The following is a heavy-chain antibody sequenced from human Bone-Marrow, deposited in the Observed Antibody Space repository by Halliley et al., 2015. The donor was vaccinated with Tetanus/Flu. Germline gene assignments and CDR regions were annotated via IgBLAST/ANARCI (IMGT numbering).Heavy chain of an antibody. CDR2: SSGGGLST. D-gene: IGHD3-16*01. V-gene: IGHV3-23*01. J-gene: IGHJ6*02. Sequence: SSGGGLSTYHADSEKGRFVSSRDNSKNTLYLQMNSLIAEDTAVYYCAKDGPDYVSYYGMDVWGHGTKVTVSS. CDR3: AKDGPDYVSYYGMDV.